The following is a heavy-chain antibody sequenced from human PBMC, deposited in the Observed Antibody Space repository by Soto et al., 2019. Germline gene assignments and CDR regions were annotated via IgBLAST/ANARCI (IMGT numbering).Heavy chain of an antibody. CDR2: IKQDGSAK. V-gene: IGHV3-7*03. J-gene: IGHJ5*02. CDR3: ARGYSSSPNWFDP. Sequence: PGGSLRLSCAVSGFTFSSYWMSWVRQAPGKGLEWVANIKQDGSAKYYVDSVKGRFTISKDNAKNSLYLQMNSVRAEDTAVYYCARGYSSSPNWFDPWGQGTLVTVSS. D-gene: IGHD6-6*01. CDR1: GFTFSSYW.